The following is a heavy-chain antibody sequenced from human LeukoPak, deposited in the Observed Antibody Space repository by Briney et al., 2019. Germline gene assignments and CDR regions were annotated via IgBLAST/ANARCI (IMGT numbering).Heavy chain of an antibody. J-gene: IGHJ6*02. Sequence: ASVKVSCKASGYTFTGYYMHWVRQAPGQGLEWMGWISAYNGNTNYAQKLQGRVTMATDTSTSTAYMELRSLRSDDTAAYYCARDDNSSWYYYYYGMDVWGQGTTVTVSS. CDR1: GYTFTGYY. V-gene: IGHV1-18*04. CDR3: ARDDNSSWYYYYYGMDV. D-gene: IGHD6-13*01. CDR2: ISAYNGNT.